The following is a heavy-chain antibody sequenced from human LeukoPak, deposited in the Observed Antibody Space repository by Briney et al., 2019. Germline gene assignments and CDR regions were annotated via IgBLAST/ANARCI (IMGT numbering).Heavy chain of an antibody. Sequence: SETLSLTCAVYGGSFSGYYWSWIRQPPGKGLEWIGEINHSESTNYNPSLKSRVTISVDTSKNQFSLKLSSVTAADTAVYYCARDLKPNYDFWSGYLSSYDYYYGMDVWGQGTTVTVSS. D-gene: IGHD3-3*01. V-gene: IGHV4-34*01. CDR2: INHSEST. J-gene: IGHJ6*02. CDR3: ARDLKPNYDFWSGYLSSYDYYYGMDV. CDR1: GGSFSGYY.